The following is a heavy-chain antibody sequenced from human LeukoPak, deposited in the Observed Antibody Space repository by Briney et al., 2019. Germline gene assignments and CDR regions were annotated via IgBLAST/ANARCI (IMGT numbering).Heavy chain of an antibody. J-gene: IGHJ6*03. D-gene: IGHD3-3*01. CDR1: GGTFSSYA. V-gene: IGHV1-69*05. Sequence: GASVKVSCKASGGTFSSYAISWVPQAPGQGLEWMGGLIPIFGTANYAQKFQGRVTITTDESTSTAYMELSSLRSEDTAVYYCARVRVGDLAEGYYKYYYMDVWGKGTTVTVSS. CDR2: LIPIFGTA. CDR3: ARVRVGDLAEGYYKYYYMDV.